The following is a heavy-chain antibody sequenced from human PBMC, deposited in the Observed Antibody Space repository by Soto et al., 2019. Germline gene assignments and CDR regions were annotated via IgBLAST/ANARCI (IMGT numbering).Heavy chain of an antibody. CDR3: ARHSLYYDFWSGYYKEGYFDY. J-gene: IGHJ4*02. V-gene: IGHV5-10-1*01. CDR1: GYSFTSYW. D-gene: IGHD3-3*01. Sequence: PGESLKSSCKGSGYSFTSYWISWVRQMPGKGLEWMGRIDPSDSYTNYSPSFQGHVTISADKSISTAYLQWSSLKASDTAMYYCARHSLYYDFWSGYYKEGYFDYWGQGTLVTVSS. CDR2: IDPSDSYT.